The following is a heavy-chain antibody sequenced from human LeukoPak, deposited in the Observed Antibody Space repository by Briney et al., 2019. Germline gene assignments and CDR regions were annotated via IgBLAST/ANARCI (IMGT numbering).Heavy chain of an antibody. J-gene: IGHJ4*02. Sequence: PKASVKDSCKASGYTFTSYYMHWVRQAPGQGLEWMGIINPSGGSTNYAQTFQGRVTMTRDASTSTVYMELSSLRSEDPAVITLARRGLISDYWGQGTLVTVSS. D-gene: IGHD3-10*01. CDR1: GYTFTSYY. CDR2: INPSGGST. V-gene: IGHV1-46*01. CDR3: ARRGLISDY.